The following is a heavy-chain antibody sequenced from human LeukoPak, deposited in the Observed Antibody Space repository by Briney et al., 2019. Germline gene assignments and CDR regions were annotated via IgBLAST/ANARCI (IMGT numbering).Heavy chain of an antibody. Sequence: SETLSLTCTVSGGSISSGGYYWSWIRQPPGKGLEWIGYIYHSGSTYYNPSLKSRVTISVDTSKNQFSLKLSSVTAADTAVYYCAGLGMATIVFDYWGQGTLVTVSS. J-gene: IGHJ4*02. V-gene: IGHV4-30-2*02. D-gene: IGHD5-24*01. CDR1: GGSISSGGYY. CDR3: AGLGMATIVFDY. CDR2: IYHSGST.